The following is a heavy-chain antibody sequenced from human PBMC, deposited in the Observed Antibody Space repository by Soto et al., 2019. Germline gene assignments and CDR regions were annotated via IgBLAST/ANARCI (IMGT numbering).Heavy chain of an antibody. CDR3: ARDSISAAVDYYAMDV. Sequence: GGSLRLSCAASGFTFSSYSMNWVRHAPGKGLEWVSSISSSSSYIYYADSVKGRFTISRDNAKNSLYLQMNSLRAEDTAVYYCARDSISAAVDYYAMDVWGQGTTVTVSS. CDR1: GFTFSSYS. CDR2: ISSSSSYI. J-gene: IGHJ6*02. V-gene: IGHV3-21*01. D-gene: IGHD6-13*01.